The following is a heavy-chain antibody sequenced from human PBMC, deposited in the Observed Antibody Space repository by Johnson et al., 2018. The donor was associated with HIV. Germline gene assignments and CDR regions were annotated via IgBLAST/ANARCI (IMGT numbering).Heavy chain of an antibody. CDR1: GVTVSSNY. V-gene: IGHV3-66*01. J-gene: IGHJ3*02. Sequence: VHLVESGGGLVQPGGSLRLSCAASGVTVSSNYMTWVRQAPGKGLGWVSVIYSGGSTYSADSVKGRFTISSDNSKNTLYLQMNSLRAEDTAVYYCARENLSSGAFDIWGQGTMVTVSS. CDR3: ARENLSSGAFDI. CDR2: IYSGGST.